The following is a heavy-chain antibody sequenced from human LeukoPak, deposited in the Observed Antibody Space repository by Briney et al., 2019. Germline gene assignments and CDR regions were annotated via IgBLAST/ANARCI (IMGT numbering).Heavy chain of an antibody. V-gene: IGHV3-23*01. CDR3: ARSGRGGAFDI. D-gene: IGHD1-26*01. CDR1: GFTFSNYG. J-gene: IGHJ3*02. CDR2: ISGSGGST. Sequence: GGTLRLSCAASGFTFSNYGMSWVRQAPGKGLEWVSAISGSGGSTYYADSVKGRFTISRDNSKNTLYLQMNSLRAEDTAVYYCARSGRGGAFDIWGQGTMVTVSS.